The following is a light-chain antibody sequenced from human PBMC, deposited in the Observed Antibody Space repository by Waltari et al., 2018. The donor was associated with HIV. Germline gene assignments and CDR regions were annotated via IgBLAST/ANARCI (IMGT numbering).Light chain of an antibody. CDR3: ASWDDSLGGRWV. J-gene: IGLJ3*02. Sequence: QSVLTQPPSTSGTPGQPVTISCSGTRSDLGTNYVYWYQQVPGTAPKLLIYRNFQRPSGVPARFSGSKSGTSASLAISGLRSEDEAHYHCASWDDSLGGRWVFGGGTKLTVL. CDR1: RSDLGTNY. V-gene: IGLV1-47*01. CDR2: RNF.